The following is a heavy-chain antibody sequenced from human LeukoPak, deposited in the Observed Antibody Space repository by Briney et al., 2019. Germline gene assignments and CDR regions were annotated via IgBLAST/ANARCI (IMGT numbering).Heavy chain of an antibody. Sequence: GGSLRLSCVASGFTLDDYAMHWVRQAPGKGLEWVAGISWSSGKIGYADSVKGRFTVSRDNAKKSLYVQMNSLTTEDTALYYCAKARQLWLPFFGDWGQGTVVTVSS. CDR1: GFTLDDYA. CDR3: AKARQLWLPFFGD. CDR2: ISWSSGKI. V-gene: IGHV3-9*01. J-gene: IGHJ4*02. D-gene: IGHD5-18*01.